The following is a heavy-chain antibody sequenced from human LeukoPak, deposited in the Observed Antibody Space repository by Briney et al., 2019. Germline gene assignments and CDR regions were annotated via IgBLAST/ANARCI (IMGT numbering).Heavy chain of an antibody. V-gene: IGHV3-66*01. D-gene: IGHD5-18*01. CDR2: IDSTGST. J-gene: IGHJ3*02. CDR3: ARRERLGYSYGRGTLDI. CDR1: GILVSSNY. Sequence: GGSLRLSCVASGILVSSNYMSWVRQAPGKGLERVSFIDSTGSTYYADSVKGRFTISRGNSRNTLYLQMNSLRVEDTAVYYCARRERLGYSYGRGTLDIWGQGTMVTVSS.